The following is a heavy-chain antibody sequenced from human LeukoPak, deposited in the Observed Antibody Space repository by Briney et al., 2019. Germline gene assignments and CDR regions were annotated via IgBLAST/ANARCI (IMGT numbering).Heavy chain of an antibody. Sequence: GGSLRLSCAASGFTFSSYWMSWVRQAPGKGLEWVANIKQDGSEKYYVASVKGRFTISRDNAKNSLYLQMNSLRAEDTAVYYCARWSRVGSGLYYIDDWGQGTLVTVSS. J-gene: IGHJ4*02. CDR2: IKQDGSEK. D-gene: IGHD6-25*01. CDR3: ARWSRVGSGLYYIDD. CDR1: GFTFSSYW. V-gene: IGHV3-7*01.